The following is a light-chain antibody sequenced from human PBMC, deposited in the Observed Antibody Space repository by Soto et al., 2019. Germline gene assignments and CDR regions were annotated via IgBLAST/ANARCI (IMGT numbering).Light chain of an antibody. J-gene: IGKJ1*01. CDR1: QSILNY. CDR2: IAS. Sequence: DIQMAQSPSSLSASVGDRVTITCRASQSILNYLNWYQQKPGRAPKVLIYIASSLQSGVPSRFSGSGSGTDFTLNISSLQPEDFATYYCQQTYSFPRTFGQGTRVEIK. CDR3: QQTYSFPRT. V-gene: IGKV1-39*01.